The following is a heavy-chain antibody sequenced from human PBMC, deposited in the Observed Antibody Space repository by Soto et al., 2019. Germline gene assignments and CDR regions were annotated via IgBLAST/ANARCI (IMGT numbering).Heavy chain of an antibody. CDR2: IYWDDDK. V-gene: IGHV2-5*02. J-gene: IGHJ6*02. CDR3: IQSRCGGDCLQSYASYYYYGMDV. Sequence: QITLKESGPPLVKPTQTLTLTCTFSAFSLSTGGVGVGWIRQPPGKALEWLALIYWDDDKRYSQSLRSRLTITKDTSKNQVVLTMTNMDPVDTATYYCIQSRCGGDCLQSYASYYYYGMDVWGQGTTVTVSS. D-gene: IGHD2-21*02. CDR1: AFSLSTGGVG.